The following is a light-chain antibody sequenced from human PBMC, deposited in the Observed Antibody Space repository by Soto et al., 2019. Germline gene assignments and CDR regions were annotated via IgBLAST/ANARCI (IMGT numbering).Light chain of an antibody. CDR1: QSVSSTY. Sequence: EIVVTQSPVTLSLSPGERATLSCRASQSVSSTYLAWYQQKPGQSPRLLIYGASSRATGIPDRFSGSGSGTDFTLTISRLEPEDFAVYYCQHYGNSPNPFGQGTKVDIK. CDR2: GAS. CDR3: QHYGNSPNP. J-gene: IGKJ2*01. V-gene: IGKV3-20*01.